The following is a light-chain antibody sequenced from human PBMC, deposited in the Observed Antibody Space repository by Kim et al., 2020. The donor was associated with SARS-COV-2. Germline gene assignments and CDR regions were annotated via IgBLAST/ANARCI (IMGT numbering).Light chain of an antibody. CDR2: EVS. CDR3: SSYTSSSTWV. CDR1: SSDIGGYNY. Sequence: QSALTQPASVSGSPGQSITISCTGTSSDIGGYNYVSWYQQHPEKAPKLMIYEVSNRPSGVSNRFSGSKSGNTASLTISGLQAEDEADYYCSSYTSSSTWVFGGGTQLTVL. J-gene: IGLJ3*02. V-gene: IGLV2-14*01.